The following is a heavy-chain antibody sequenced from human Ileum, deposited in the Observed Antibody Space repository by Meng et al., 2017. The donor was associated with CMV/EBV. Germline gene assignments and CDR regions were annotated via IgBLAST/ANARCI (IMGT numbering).Heavy chain of an antibody. V-gene: IGHV3-49*04. CDR3: TRGACNY. CDR1: GFTFGDYA. J-gene: IGHJ4*02. CDR2: IRSKAYGGTT. Sequence: GESLKTSCTASGFTFGDYAMGWVRQAPGKGLEWVGFIRSKAYGGTTEYAASVKGRFTISRDDSKSIAYLQMNSLKTEDTAVYYCTRGACNYWGQGTLVTVSS.